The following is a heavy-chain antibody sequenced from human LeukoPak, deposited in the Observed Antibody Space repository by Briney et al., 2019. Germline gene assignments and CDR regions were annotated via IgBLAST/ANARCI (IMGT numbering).Heavy chain of an antibody. Sequence: GGSLTLSCAASGFSLTNFAMSWVRQAPGKALEWVSLIIGSSGDPFYADSVKGRFTISRDNSKNRLYLQMNSLRAEDTALYYCAKGAYDYIEMGYFDYWGQGTLVTVSS. J-gene: IGHJ4*02. CDR3: AKGAYDYIEMGYFDY. V-gene: IGHV3-23*01. CDR1: GFSLTNFA. CDR2: IIGSSGDP. D-gene: IGHD5-12*01.